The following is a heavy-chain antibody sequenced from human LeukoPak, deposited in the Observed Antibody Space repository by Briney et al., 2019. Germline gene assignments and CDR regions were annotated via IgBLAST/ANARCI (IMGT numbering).Heavy chain of an antibody. CDR3: ARGLVIRQDDAFDI. D-gene: IGHD3-9*01. V-gene: IGHV4-59*02. CDR1: GASVSSYY. Sequence: SETLSLICTVSGASVSSYYWSWIRQAPGKGLEWIGYIFYRGTTDYSPSLNRRVTLSVDTSKNQFSLQLSSLTAADTAVYYCARGLVIRQDDAFDIWGHGTMVTVSS. CDR2: IFYRGTT. J-gene: IGHJ3*02.